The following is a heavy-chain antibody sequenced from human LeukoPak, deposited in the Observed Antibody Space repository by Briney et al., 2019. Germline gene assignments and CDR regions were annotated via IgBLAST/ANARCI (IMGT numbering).Heavy chain of an antibody. D-gene: IGHD3-22*01. J-gene: IGHJ4*02. Sequence: GESLKISCKGSGYSFTSYWIGWVRQMPGKGLEWMGIIYPGDSDTRYSPSFQGQVTISADKSISTAYLQWSSLKASDTAMYYCARQRIYYDSSGYYSDFDYWGQGTLVTVSS. V-gene: IGHV5-51*01. CDR2: IYPGDSDT. CDR1: GYSFTSYW. CDR3: ARQRIYYDSSGYYSDFDY.